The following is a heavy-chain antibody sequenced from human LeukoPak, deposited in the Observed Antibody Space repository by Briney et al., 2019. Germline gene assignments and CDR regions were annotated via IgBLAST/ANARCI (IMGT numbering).Heavy chain of an antibody. CDR3: ARDRYSSSWYERRWFDP. CDR2: IIPIFGTA. CDR1: GGTFSSYA. V-gene: IGHV1-69*13. Sequence: SVKVSCKASGGTFSSYAISWVRQAPGQGLEWMGGIIPIFGTANYAQKFQGRVTITADESTSTAYMELSSLRSEDTAVYYCARDRYSSSWYERRWFDPWGQGTLVTVSS. D-gene: IGHD6-13*01. J-gene: IGHJ5*02.